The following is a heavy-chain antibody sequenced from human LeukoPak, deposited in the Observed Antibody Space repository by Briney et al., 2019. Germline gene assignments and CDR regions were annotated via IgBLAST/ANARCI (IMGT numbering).Heavy chain of an antibody. D-gene: IGHD6-13*01. CDR1: GGSISSYY. J-gene: IGHJ4*02. CDR2: IYTSGST. V-gene: IGHV4-4*07. Sequence: SETLSLTCTVSGGSISSYYWSWIRQPAGKGLEWIRRIYTSGSTNYNPSLKSRVTMSVDTSKNQFSLKLSSVTAADTAVYYCARDLGAAAGDRSFDYWGQGTLVTVSS. CDR3: ARDLGAAAGDRSFDY.